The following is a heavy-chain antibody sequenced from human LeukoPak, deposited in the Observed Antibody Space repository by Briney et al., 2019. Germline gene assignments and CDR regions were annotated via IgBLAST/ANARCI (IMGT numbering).Heavy chain of an antibody. V-gene: IGHV3-48*01. J-gene: IGHJ4*02. CDR1: GLTISSYS. Sequence: GGSLRLSCAASGLTISSYSMNWVRQAPGKGLQWVSYISSSSSTIYYADSVKGRFTISRDNAKNSLYLQMNSLRAEDTAVYYCARGVVATRGDYWGQGTLVTVSS. CDR3: ARGVVATRGDY. CDR2: ISSSSSTI. D-gene: IGHD5-12*01.